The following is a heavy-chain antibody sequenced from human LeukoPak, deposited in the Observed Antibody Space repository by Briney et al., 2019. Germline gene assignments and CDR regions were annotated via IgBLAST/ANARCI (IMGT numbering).Heavy chain of an antibody. CDR1: GYTFTGYY. CDR2: INPSGGST. CDR3: ARRRYYYYYMDV. V-gene: IGHV1-46*01. J-gene: IGHJ6*03. Sequence: ASVKVSCKASGYTFTGYYMHWVRQAPGQGLEWMGIINPSGGSTSYAQKFQGRVTMTRDTSTSTVYMELSSLRSEDTAVYYCARRRYYYYYMDVWGKGTTVTISS.